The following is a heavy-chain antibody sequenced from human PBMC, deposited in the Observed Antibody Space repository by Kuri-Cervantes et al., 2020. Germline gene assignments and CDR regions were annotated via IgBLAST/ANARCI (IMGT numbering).Heavy chain of an antibody. D-gene: IGHD3-22*01. CDR3: ARVNYVVVITSAVYFQH. J-gene: IGHJ1*01. V-gene: IGHV3-11*01. CDR2: ISSSGSTI. CDR1: GFTFGDYY. Sequence: GGSLRLSCAASGFTFGDYYMSWIRQAPGKGLEWVSYISSSGSTIYYADSVKGRFTISRDNAKNSLYLQMNSLRAEDTAVYYCARVNYVVVITSAVYFQHWGQGTLVTVSS.